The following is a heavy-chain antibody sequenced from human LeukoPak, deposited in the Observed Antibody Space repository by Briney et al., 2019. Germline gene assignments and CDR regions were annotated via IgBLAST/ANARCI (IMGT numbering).Heavy chain of an antibody. J-gene: IGHJ4*02. V-gene: IGHV3-11*05. Sequence: GGSLRLSCAASGFTFSSYIMSWIRQAPGKGLEWVSYISSSSSYTNYADSVKGRFTISRDNAKNSLYLQMNSLRAEDTAVYYCARAGSSSRGDFDYWGQGTLVTVSS. CDR2: ISSSSSYT. D-gene: IGHD6-13*01. CDR1: GFTFSSYI. CDR3: ARAGSSSRGDFDY.